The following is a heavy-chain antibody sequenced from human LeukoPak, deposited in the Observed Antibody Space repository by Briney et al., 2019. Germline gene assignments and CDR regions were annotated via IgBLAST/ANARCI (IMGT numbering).Heavy chain of an antibody. Sequence: SETLSLTCTVSGGSISVNSYYWGWIRQPPGKGLEWIVSIYYSIYYSGSTYYNPSLKSRVTISVDTSKNQFSLKLSSVTAADTAVYYCARLGQHTAVDYWGQGTLVTVSS. CDR2: IYYSIYYSGST. CDR1: GGSISVNSYY. V-gene: IGHV4-39*01. CDR3: ARLGQHTAVDY. D-gene: IGHD5-18*01. J-gene: IGHJ4*02.